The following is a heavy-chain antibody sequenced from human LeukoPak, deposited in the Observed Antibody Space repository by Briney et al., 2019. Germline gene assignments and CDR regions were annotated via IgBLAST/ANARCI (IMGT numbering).Heavy chain of an antibody. Sequence: PGGSLRLSCAASEFTFSAYGLHWVRQAPGKGLEGVAVISHDGSNKYYADSVKGRFTISRDNSKNTLYLQMNSLRPEDTAMYYCAKQQVARYYGMDVWGQGTTVTVSS. CDR2: ISHDGSNK. D-gene: IGHD6-13*01. CDR3: AKQQVARYYGMDV. CDR1: EFTFSAYG. V-gene: IGHV3-30*18. J-gene: IGHJ6*02.